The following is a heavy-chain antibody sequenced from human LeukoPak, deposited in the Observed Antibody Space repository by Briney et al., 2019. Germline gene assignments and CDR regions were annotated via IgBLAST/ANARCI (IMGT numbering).Heavy chain of an antibody. CDR3: ARGPFYCSSTSCCTFDY. D-gene: IGHD2-2*01. CDR2: ISSTGGST. V-gene: IGHV3-64*01. J-gene: IGHJ4*02. Sequence: GGSLRLSCAVSGFTFSDYAMHWVRQAPGKGLEYVSAISSTGGSTYYANSVKGRFTISRDNSKNTLYLQMGSLRAEDMAVYYCARGPFYCSSTSCCTFDYWGQGTLVTVSS. CDR1: GFTFSDYA.